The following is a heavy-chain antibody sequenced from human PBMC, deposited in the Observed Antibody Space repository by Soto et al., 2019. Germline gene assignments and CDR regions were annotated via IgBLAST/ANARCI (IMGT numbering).Heavy chain of an antibody. CDR3: AKDGAAARRGYYYYMDV. Sequence: GGSLRLSCAASGFTFDDYAMHWVRQAPGKGLEWVSGISWNSGSIGYADSVKGRFTISRDNAKNSLYLQMNSLRAEDTALYYCAKDGAAARRGYYYYMDVWGKGTTVTVSS. V-gene: IGHV3-9*01. CDR1: GFTFDDYA. CDR2: ISWNSGSI. D-gene: IGHD6-13*01. J-gene: IGHJ6*03.